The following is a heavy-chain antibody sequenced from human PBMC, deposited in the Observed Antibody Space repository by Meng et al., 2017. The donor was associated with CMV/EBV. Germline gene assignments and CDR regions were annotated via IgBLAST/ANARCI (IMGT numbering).Heavy chain of an antibody. CDR2: ISDSGTAK. CDR3: ARSYCTTTRSRCNVALRYFDWLPDY. V-gene: IGHV3-48*04. CDR1: GFIFNNYH. Sequence: GESLKISCASSGFIFNNYHMNWVRQAPGKGLEWVSFISDSGTAKYYGDSAKGRFTISRDNAKNSLYLQMNSLRAEDTAVYYCARSYCTTTRSRCNVALRYFDWLPDYWGQGTLVTVSS. D-gene: IGHD3-9*01. J-gene: IGHJ4*02.